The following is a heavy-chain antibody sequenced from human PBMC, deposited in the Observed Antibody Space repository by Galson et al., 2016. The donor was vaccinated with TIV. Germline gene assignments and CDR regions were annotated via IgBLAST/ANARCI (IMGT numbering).Heavy chain of an antibody. CDR1: GFTVSTNY. J-gene: IGHJ6*02. CDR2: IYNDGST. Sequence: LRLSCAASGFTVSTNYMTWVRQAPGKGLEWVSIIYNDGSTYYADSVKGRFSISRDNSKNTMFLQMNSLRAEDAAVYYCARERRYCGNECYLRYYYGMDVWGQGTTVTVSS. V-gene: IGHV3-66*02. CDR3: ARERRYCGNECYLRYYYGMDV. D-gene: IGHD2-21*01.